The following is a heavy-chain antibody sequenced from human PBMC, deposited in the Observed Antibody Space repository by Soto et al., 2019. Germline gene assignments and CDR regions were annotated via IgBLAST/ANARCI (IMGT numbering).Heavy chain of an antibody. V-gene: IGHV3-9*01. Sequence: EVQLVESGGGLVQPGRSLRLSCAASGFTFDDYAMHWVRQAPGKGLEWVSGISWNSGSIGYADSVKGRFTISRDNAKNSLYLQMNSLRAEDTALYYCAKDVEEQWLVGGFDYWCQETLVTASS. J-gene: IGHJ4*02. D-gene: IGHD6-19*01. CDR3: AKDVEEQWLVGGFDY. CDR2: ISWNSGSI. CDR1: GFTFDDYA.